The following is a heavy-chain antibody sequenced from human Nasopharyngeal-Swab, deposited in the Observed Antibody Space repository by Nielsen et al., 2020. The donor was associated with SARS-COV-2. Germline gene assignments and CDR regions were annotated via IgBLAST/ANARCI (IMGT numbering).Heavy chain of an antibody. J-gene: IGHJ4*02. Sequence: GESLKISCAASGFTFSSYGMHWVRQAPGKGLEWVAVIWYDGSNEYYADSVKGRFTISRDNSKNTLYLQTNSLRVEDTAVYYCARDHYSSSSGPSNFDYWGQGTLVTVSS. CDR2: IWYDGSNE. CDR1: GFTFSSYG. D-gene: IGHD6-6*01. CDR3: ARDHYSSSSGPSNFDY. V-gene: IGHV3-33*01.